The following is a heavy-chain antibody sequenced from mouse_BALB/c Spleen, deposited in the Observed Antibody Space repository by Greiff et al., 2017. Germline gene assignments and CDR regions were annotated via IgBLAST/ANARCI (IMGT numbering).Heavy chain of an antibody. D-gene: IGHD3-3*01. CDR3: ARSGYGARAMDY. CDR1: GFNIKDTY. V-gene: IGHV14-3*02. J-gene: IGHJ4*01. CDR2: IDPANGNT. Sequence: EVKLMESGAELVKPGASVKLSCTASGFNIKDTYMHWVKQRPEQGLEWIGRIDPANGNTKYDPKFQGKATITADTSSNTAYLQLSSLTSEDTAVYYCARSGYGARAMDYWGQGTSVTVSS.